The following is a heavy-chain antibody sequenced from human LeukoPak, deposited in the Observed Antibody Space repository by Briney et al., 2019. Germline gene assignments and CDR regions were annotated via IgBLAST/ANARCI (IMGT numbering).Heavy chain of an antibody. Sequence: GGSLRLSCAASGFTFSSYAMSWVRQAPGKGLEWVSAISGSGGSTYYADSVKGRFNISRDNSKNTLYLQMNSLRAGDTAVYYCAKNRGHSGWDNYFDYWGQGTLVTVSS. CDR2: ISGSGGST. CDR3: AKNRGHSGWDNYFDY. D-gene: IGHD6-19*01. V-gene: IGHV3-23*01. CDR1: GFTFSSYA. J-gene: IGHJ4*02.